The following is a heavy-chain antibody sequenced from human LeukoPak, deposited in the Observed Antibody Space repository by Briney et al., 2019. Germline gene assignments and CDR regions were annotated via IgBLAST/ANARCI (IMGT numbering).Heavy chain of an antibody. D-gene: IGHD3-3*02. CDR2: INPNSGGT. CDR1: GYTFTGYY. J-gene: IGHJ6*03. V-gene: IGHV1-2*02. Sequence: ASVKVSCKASGYTFTGYYMHWVRQAPGQGLEWMGWINPNSGGTNYAQKFQGRVTMTRDTSISTAYMELSRLRSDDTAVYYCARDASIFGVVSGDYYMDVWGKGTTVTVSS. CDR3: ARDASIFGVVSGDYYMDV.